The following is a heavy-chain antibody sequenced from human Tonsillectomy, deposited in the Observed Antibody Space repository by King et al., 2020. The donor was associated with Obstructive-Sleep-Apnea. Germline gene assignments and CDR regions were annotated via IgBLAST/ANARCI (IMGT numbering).Heavy chain of an antibody. J-gene: IGHJ4*02. CDR3: ARGELGDYDS. CDR1: GYSISRGYY. V-gene: IGHV4-38-2*02. CDR2: IHESGDT. D-gene: IGHD7-27*01. Sequence: VQLQESGPGMVKPSETLSLTCTVSGYSISRGYYWGWVRQPPGKGLEWIGSIHESGDTDYNPSLKSRLTISVDSSRNQFSLSLSSVTAADTAVYYCARGELGDYDSWGQGILVTVSS.